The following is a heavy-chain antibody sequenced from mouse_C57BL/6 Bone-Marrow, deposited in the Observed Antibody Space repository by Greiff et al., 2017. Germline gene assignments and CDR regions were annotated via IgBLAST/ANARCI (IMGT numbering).Heavy chain of an antibody. CDR1: GYSITSGYY. CDR3: AHYYGSSYAMDY. D-gene: IGHD1-1*01. V-gene: IGHV3-6*01. J-gene: IGHJ4*01. CDR2: ISYDGSN. Sequence: VQLQQSGPGLVKPSQSLSLTCSVTGYSITSGYYWNWIRQFPGNKLEWMGYISYDGSNNYNPSLKNRISITRDTSKNQFFLKLNSVTTEDTATYDCAHYYGSSYAMDYWGQGTSVTVS.